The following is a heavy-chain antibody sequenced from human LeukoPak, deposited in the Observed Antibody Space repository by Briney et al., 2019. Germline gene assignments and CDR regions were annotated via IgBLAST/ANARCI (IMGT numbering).Heavy chain of an antibody. CDR1: GFTFSSYS. Sequence: GGSLRLSCTAFGFTFSSYSLNWVRRAPGKGLEWVANIRRDGSETHYVDSVMGRFTISRDNAKNSLYLQMNSLRAEDTAVYYCARDDTHYGSSGSFYDAFDIWGQGTMVTVSS. CDR2: IRRDGSET. J-gene: IGHJ3*02. V-gene: IGHV3-7*01. D-gene: IGHD3-22*01. CDR3: ARDDTHYGSSGSFYDAFDI.